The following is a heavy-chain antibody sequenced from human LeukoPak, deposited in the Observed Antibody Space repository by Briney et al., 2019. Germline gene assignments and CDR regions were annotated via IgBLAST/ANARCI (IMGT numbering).Heavy chain of an antibody. V-gene: IGHV1-2*02. Sequence: ASVRVSCTASGYTFTGYYMHWVRQAPGEGLEWMGWINPNSGGTNYAQKFQGRVTMTRDTSISTVYMELSRLRSDDTAVYYCARDPWGGYCSGGSCYDWGQGTLVTVSS. CDR2: INPNSGGT. CDR3: ARDPWGGYCSGGSCYD. CDR1: GYTFTGYY. D-gene: IGHD2-15*01. J-gene: IGHJ4*02.